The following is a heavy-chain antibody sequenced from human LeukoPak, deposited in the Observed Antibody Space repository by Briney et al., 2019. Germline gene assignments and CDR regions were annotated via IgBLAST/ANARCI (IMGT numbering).Heavy chain of an antibody. V-gene: IGHV4-4*02. CDR3: ASTPYYYDTGVQPPHY. CDR2: IYHSGST. J-gene: IGHJ4*02. Sequence: SETLSLTCAVSGGSISSSNWWSWVRQPPGKGLEWIGEIYHSGSTNYNPSLKSRVTISVDTSKNQFSLNLSSVTAADTAVYYCASTPYYYDTGVQPPHYWGQGTLVTVSS. D-gene: IGHD3-22*01. CDR1: GGSISSSNW.